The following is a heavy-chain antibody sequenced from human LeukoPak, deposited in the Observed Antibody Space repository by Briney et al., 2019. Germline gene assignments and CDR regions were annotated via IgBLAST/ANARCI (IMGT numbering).Heavy chain of an antibody. Sequence: GGSLRLSCAASGFTFSSYSMNWVRQAPGKGLEWVSSISSSSSYIYYADSVKGRFTISRDNAKNSLYLQMNSLRAEDTAVYYCARPGITIFGVVMDWGQGTLVTVSS. CDR3: ARPGITIFGVVMD. D-gene: IGHD3-3*01. CDR2: ISSSSSYI. J-gene: IGHJ4*02. V-gene: IGHV3-21*01. CDR1: GFTFSSYS.